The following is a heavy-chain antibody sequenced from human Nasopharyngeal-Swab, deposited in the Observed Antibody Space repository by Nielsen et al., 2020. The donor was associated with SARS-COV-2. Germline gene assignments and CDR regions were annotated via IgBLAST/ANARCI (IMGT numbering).Heavy chain of an antibody. CDR1: GYAFTGYY. CDR2: INPSSGDT. D-gene: IGHD4-11*01. V-gene: IGHV1-2*04. J-gene: IGHJ6*03. Sequence: ASVKVSCKASGYAFTGYYMHWVRQAPGQGLEWLGWINPSSGDTNYAQKFQAWVTMTRDTSISTAYMELSRLRSDDTAVYYCARGGGWMTNYYYYYMDVWGKGTTVNVSS. CDR3: ARGGGWMTNYYYYYMDV.